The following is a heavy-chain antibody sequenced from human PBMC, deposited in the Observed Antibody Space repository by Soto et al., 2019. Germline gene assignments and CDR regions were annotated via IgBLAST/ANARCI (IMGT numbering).Heavy chain of an antibody. CDR2: ISTNGGST. D-gene: IGHD3-22*01. V-gene: IGHV3-64D*06. CDR3: VKGEFYYDGSAYYPFDS. CDR1: GFTFSRYA. J-gene: IGHJ4*02. Sequence: GGSLRLPWSASGFTFSRYAMHWVRQAPGKGLEYVSSISTNGGSTHYADSVKGRFTISRDNSKNTQYLQMSSLRADDTAVYYCVKGEFYYDGSAYYPFDSWGQGTLVTVSS.